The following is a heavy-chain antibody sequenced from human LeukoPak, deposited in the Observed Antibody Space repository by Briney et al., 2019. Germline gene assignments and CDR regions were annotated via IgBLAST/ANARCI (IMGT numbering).Heavy chain of an antibody. CDR2: INHSGST. D-gene: IGHD2-2*01. CDR3: ARGNRYQLLPALFDY. J-gene: IGHJ4*02. Sequence: PSETLSLTCAVYGGSFSGYYWSWIRQPPGKGLEWIGEINHSGSTNYNPSLKSRVTIPVDTSKNQFSLKLSSVTAADTAVYYCARGNRYQLLPALFDYWGQGTLVTVSS. CDR1: GGSFSGYY. V-gene: IGHV4-34*01.